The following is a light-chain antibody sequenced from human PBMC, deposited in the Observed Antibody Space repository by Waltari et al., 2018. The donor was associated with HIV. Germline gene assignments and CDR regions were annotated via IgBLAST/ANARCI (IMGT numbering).Light chain of an antibody. CDR1: QSISSY. J-gene: IGKJ2*01. V-gene: IGKV1-39*01. Sequence: DIQMTQSPSSLSASVGVRVTITCRASQSISSYLNWYQQKPGKAPKLLIYAASSLQSGVPSMFSGSGSGTDFTLTISSLQPEDFATYYCQQSYSTLVTFGQGTKLQIK. CDR2: AAS. CDR3: QQSYSTLVT.